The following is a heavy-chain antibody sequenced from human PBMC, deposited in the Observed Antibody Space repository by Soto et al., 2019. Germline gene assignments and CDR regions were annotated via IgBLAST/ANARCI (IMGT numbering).Heavy chain of an antibody. V-gene: IGHV3-23*01. Sequence: PGGSLRLSCAVSGFTFSSFAMSWVRQAPGKGLEWVSVISSSGGTTYYTDSVKGRFTISRDNSKNTLYLQMNSLRAEDTAVYYCARDFGPDLYSPFGGMDVWGQGTTVTVSS. J-gene: IGHJ6*02. D-gene: IGHD3-3*01. CDR1: GFTFSSFA. CDR3: ARDFGPDLYSPFGGMDV. CDR2: ISSSGGTT.